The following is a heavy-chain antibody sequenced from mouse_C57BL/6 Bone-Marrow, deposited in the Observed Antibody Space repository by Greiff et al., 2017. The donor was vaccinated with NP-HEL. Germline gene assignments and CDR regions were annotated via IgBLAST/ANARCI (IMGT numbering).Heavy chain of an antibody. D-gene: IGHD2-3*01. CDR3: ARWLLWYFDV. CDR1: GYTFTSYG. V-gene: IGHV1-81*01. J-gene: IGHJ1*03. CDR2: IYPRSGNT. Sequence: VQLQHSGAELARPGASVKLSCKASGYTFTSYGISWVKQRTGQGLEWIGEIYPRSGNTYYNEKFKGKATLTADKSSSTAYMELRSLTSEDSAVYFCARWLLWYFDVWGTGTTVTVSS.